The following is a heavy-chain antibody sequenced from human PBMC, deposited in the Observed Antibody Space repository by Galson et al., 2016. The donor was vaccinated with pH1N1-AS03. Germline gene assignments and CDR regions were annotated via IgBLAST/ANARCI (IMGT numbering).Heavy chain of an antibody. V-gene: IGHV5-51*03. CDR2: IYPDDSET. CDR3: VRGYGHPDY. J-gene: IGHJ4*02. D-gene: IGHD6-13*01. CDR1: GFKFTTYW. Sequence: QSGAEVKKPGEALKISCRGSGFKFTTYWIGWVRQMPGKGLEWVGIIYPDDSETRYTPSFQGQVTVSADNSINTAHLQWSSLKASDTAMYYCVRGYGHPDYWGQGTLVTVSS.